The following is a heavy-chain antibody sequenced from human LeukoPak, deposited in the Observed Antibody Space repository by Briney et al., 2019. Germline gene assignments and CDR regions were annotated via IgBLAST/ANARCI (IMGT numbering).Heavy chain of an antibody. CDR1: GFTVSSNY. J-gene: IGHJ5*02. CDR3: ARRPGRFSNWFDP. CDR2: ISTSGTT. Sequence: PGGSLRLSCAASGFTVSSNYMSWVRQAPGKGLEWIGYISTSGTTNYNPSLKSRVTMSLDTSKNQFSLKLNSVTAADTAVYYCARRPGRFSNWFDPWGQGALVTVSS. D-gene: IGHD3-3*01. V-gene: IGHV4-4*09.